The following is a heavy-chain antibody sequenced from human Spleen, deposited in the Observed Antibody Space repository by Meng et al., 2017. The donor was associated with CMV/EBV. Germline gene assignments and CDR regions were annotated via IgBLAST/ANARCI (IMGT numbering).Heavy chain of an antibody. CDR1: GFTFSDHY. V-gene: IGHV3-72*01. D-gene: IGHD2-8*01. CDR2: CRDRDNSYTT. J-gene: IGHJ4*02. CDR3: ARGPSRRAQYTNSFDC. Sequence: GESLKISCAASGFTFSDHYMDWVRQTPGKGLEWIGRCRDRDNSYTTEYAASVKGRFTVWRDDSENPLYLQMNSLRTEDTAVYYCARGPSRRAQYTNSFDCWGQGTLVTVSS.